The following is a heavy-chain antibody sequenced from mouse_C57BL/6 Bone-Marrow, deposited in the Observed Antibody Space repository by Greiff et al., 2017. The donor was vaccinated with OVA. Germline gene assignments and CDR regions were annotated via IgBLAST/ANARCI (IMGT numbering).Heavy chain of an antibody. V-gene: IGHV1-81*01. Sequence: VQLQQSGAELARPGASVKLSCKASGYTFTSYGISWVKQRTGQGLEWIGEIYPRSGNTYYNEKFKGKATLTADKSSSTAYMELRSLTSEDSAVYFCARWGGFWCAYTGQGTLVTVSA. CDR2: IYPRSGNT. CDR1: GYTFTSYG. J-gene: IGHJ3*01. CDR3: ARWGGFWCAY.